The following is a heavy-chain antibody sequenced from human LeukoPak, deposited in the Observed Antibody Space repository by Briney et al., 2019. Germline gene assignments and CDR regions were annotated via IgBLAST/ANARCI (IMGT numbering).Heavy chain of an antibody. CDR1: TFTLSDYW. D-gene: IGHD4-17*01. J-gene: IGHJ4*02. CDR2: VTGSGADS. V-gene: IGHV3-23*01. CDR3: AKSDYGYYFDY. Sequence: GGSLRLSCVASTFTLSDYWMHWVRQVPGKGLEWVSAVTGSGADSYYADSVKGRFTVSRDNSKNTVYLQMNSLRVEDTALYYCAKSDYGYYFDYWGQGTPVTVSS.